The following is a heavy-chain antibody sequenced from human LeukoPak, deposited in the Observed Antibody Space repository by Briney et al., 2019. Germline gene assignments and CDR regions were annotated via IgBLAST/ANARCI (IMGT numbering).Heavy chain of an antibody. CDR3: ARGGKGIAAAGTGFIYDY. CDR2: IYSGGST. D-gene: IGHD6-13*01. V-gene: IGHV3-53*01. J-gene: IGHJ4*02. Sequence: GGSLRLSCVASGFTVSSNYMSWVRQAPGKGLERVSVIYSGGSTYYADSVKGRFTISRDNPKNTLYLQMNSLRAEDTAVYYCARGGKGIAAAGTGFIYDYWGQGTLVTVSS. CDR1: GFTVSSNY.